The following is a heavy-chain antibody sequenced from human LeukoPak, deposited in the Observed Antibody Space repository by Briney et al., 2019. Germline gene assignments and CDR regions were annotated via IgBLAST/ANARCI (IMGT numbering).Heavy chain of an antibody. CDR2: SSTEGSRT. CDR3: AREDTAMADAFDI. D-gene: IGHD5-18*01. J-gene: IGHJ3*02. V-gene: IGHV3-74*01. Sequence: GGSLRLSCAPSGFTFSSYWMHWVRQAPGEGLVWVSRSSTEGSRTSYADSVKGRFTISRDNAKNTLYLQMNSLRAEDTAVYYCAREDTAMADAFDIWGQGTMVTVSS. CDR1: GFTFSSYW.